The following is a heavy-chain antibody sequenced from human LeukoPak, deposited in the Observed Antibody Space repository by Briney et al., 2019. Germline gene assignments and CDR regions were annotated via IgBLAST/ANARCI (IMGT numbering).Heavy chain of an antibody. D-gene: IGHD3-3*01. J-gene: IGHJ2*01. CDR3: ARDLEARVWYFDL. CDR2: IKQDGSEK. Sequence: HPGGSLRLSCAASGFTFSSYWMTWVRQAPGKGLEWVANIKQDGSEKYYVDSVKGRFTISRDNAKNSLYLQMNSLRAEDTAVYYCARDLEARVWYFDLWGRGTLVTVSS. CDR1: GFTFSSYW. V-gene: IGHV3-7*01.